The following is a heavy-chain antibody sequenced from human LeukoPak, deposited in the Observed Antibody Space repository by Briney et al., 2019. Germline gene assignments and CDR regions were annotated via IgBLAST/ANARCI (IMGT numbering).Heavy chain of an antibody. J-gene: IGHJ5*02. D-gene: IGHD2-15*01. CDR2: ISYDGSNK. CDR3: ARGGGYYWFDP. CDR1: GFTFSSYG. V-gene: IGHV3-30*03. Sequence: PGGSLRLSCAASGFTFSSYGMHWVRQAPGKGLEWVAVISYDGSNKYYADSVKGRFTISRDNSKNTLYLQMNSLRAEDTAVYYCARGGGYYWFDPWGQGTLVTVSS.